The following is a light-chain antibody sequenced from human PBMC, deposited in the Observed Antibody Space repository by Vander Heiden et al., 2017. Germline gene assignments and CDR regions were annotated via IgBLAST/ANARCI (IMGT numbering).Light chain of an antibody. CDR3: SSYAGSNNFV. J-gene: IGLJ1*01. CDR1: SSDVGGYNY. CDR2: EVS. Sequence: PGQSVTISCTGTSSDVGGYNYVSWYQQHPGKAPKLMIYEVSKRPSGVPDRFSGSKSGNTASLTVSGLQAEDEADYYCSSYAGSNNFVFGTGTKVTVL. V-gene: IGLV2-8*01.